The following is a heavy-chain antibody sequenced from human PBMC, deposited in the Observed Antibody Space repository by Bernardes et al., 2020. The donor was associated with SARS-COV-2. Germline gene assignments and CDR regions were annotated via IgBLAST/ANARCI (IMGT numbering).Heavy chain of an antibody. V-gene: IGHV3-15*01. CDR1: GFTFSNAW. D-gene: IGHD3-10*01. CDR3: TTDWSYYASGSHY. Sequence: GGSLRLSCAASGFTFSNAWMSWVRQAPGKGLEWVGRIKSITDGETTDHAAPVKGRFTISRDDSKKTLYLQMSSLKTEDTAVYYCTTDWSYYASGSHYWGQGTLVTVSS. CDR2: IKSITDGETT. J-gene: IGHJ4*02.